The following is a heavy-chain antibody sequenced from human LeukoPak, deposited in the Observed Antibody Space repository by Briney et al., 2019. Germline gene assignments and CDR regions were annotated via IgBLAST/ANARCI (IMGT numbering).Heavy chain of an antibody. Sequence: SVKVSCKASGGTFSSYAISWVRQAPGQGLEWMGRIIPILGIANYAQKFQGRVTITADKSTSTAYMELSSLRSEHTAVYYCARDGIGLAAAGTDYWGQGTLVTVSS. CDR2: IIPILGIA. CDR3: ARDGIGLAAAGTDY. D-gene: IGHD6-13*01. J-gene: IGHJ4*02. V-gene: IGHV1-69*04. CDR1: GGTFSSYA.